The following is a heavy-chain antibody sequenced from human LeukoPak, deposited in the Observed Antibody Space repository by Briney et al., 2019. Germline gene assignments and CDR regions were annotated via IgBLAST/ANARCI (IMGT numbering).Heavy chain of an antibody. D-gene: IGHD3-16*01. CDR1: GASISSYY. Sequence: SETLSLTCTVSGASISSYYWSWIRQPPGKGLEWIGYIYYSGSTNYNPSLKSRVTISVDTSKNQFSLKLSSVTAADTAVYYCARGGTYLAWGQGTLVTVSS. CDR2: IYYSGST. J-gene: IGHJ5*02. V-gene: IGHV4-59*01. CDR3: ARGGTYLA.